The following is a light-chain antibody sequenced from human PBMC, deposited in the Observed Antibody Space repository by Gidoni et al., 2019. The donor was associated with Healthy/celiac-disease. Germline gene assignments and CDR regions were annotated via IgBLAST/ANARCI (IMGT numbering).Light chain of an antibody. Sequence: QSVLTQPAFASWTPGQRVTISCSGSRSNIGNDNLVSWYQHLPETAPKLLIYLNNQRPSGVPDRFSGSKSGTSASLAISGLQSEDEADYYCATWDDSLNGWVFGGGTKLTVL. CDR3: ATWDDSLNGWV. V-gene: IGLV1-44*01. CDR1: RSNIGNDN. J-gene: IGLJ2*01. CDR2: LNN.